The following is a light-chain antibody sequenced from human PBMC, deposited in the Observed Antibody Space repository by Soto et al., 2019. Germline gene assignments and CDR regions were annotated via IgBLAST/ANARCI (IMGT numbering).Light chain of an antibody. Sequence: QSALTQPASVSGSPGQSITISCTGTSSDVGGYNYVSWYQQHPGTAPKLMIYDVSNRPSGVSNRFSGSKSGNTASLTISGLQAEDEADYYCSSYTSSSTLEGVFGGGTKVTVL. CDR3: SSYTSSSTLEGV. CDR2: DVS. CDR1: SSDVGGYNY. J-gene: IGLJ3*02. V-gene: IGLV2-14*01.